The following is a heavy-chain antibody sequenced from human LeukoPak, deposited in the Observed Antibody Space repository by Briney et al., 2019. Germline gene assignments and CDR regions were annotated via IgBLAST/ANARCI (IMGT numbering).Heavy chain of an antibody. CDR3: ARDGREWAYYGSGSTMGDY. Sequence: PGGSLRLSCAASGSTFSSYAMHWVRQAPGKGLEWVAVISYDGSNKYYADSVKGRFTISRDNSKNTLYLQMNSLRAEDTAVYYCARDGREWAYYGSGSTMGDYWGQGTLVTVSS. D-gene: IGHD3-10*01. CDR1: GSTFSSYA. CDR2: ISYDGSNK. V-gene: IGHV3-30-3*01. J-gene: IGHJ4*02.